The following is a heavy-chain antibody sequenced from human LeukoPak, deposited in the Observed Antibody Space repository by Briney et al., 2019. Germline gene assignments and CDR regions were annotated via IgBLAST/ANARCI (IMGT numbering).Heavy chain of an antibody. Sequence: PSETLSLTCIVSGGSISTSAYYWGWIRQPPGKGLEWIGSIYYSGSTYYNPSLKSRVTISVDTSKNQFSLKLSSVTAADTAVYYCARWAPYSSSLDYWGQGTLVTVSS. J-gene: IGHJ4*02. CDR3: ARWAPYSSSLDY. CDR2: IYYSGST. CDR1: GGSISTSAYY. D-gene: IGHD6-13*01. V-gene: IGHV4-39*01.